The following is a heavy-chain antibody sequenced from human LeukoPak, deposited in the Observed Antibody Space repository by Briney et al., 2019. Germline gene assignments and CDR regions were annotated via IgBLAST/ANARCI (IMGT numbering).Heavy chain of an antibody. J-gene: IGHJ6*02. Sequence: GASVKVSCKASGYTFANYYIHWVRQAPGQGLEWMGWIYPKSGGTNSAQKFQGRVTMTRDTSISTAYMELNRLKSDDTAVYYFALEWGNYFAMDVWGQGTTVTVSS. CDR2: IYPKSGGT. CDR1: GYTFANYY. D-gene: IGHD3-16*01. V-gene: IGHV1-2*02. CDR3: ALEWGNYFAMDV.